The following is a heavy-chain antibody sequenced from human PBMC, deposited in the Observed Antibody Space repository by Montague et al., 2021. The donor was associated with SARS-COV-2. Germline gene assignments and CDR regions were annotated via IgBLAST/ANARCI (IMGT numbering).Heavy chain of an antibody. D-gene: IGHD3-22*01. J-gene: IGHJ4*02. CDR2: IGPSGST. Sequence: SETLSLTCGVSGGSLSGYHWSWIRQPPGKGLEWIGEIGPSGSTNYNPSLKSRDIISLETSKNQFSLKLSSVTAADTAVYYCARGLIDITMMVVVFTGASLYFDYWGQGILVTVSS. CDR1: GGSLSGYH. V-gene: IGHV4-34*01. CDR3: ARGLIDITMMVVVFTGASLYFDY.